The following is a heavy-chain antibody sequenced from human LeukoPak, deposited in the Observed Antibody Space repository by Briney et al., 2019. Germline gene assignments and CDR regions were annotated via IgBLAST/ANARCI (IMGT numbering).Heavy chain of an antibody. D-gene: IGHD5-18*01. Sequence: GGSLRLSCAASGFTFSSYAMSWVRQAPGKGLEWVSAISGSGGSTYYADSVKGRFTISSDNSKNTLYLQMNSLRAEDTAVYYCATPPVFHTATIKIDYWGQGTLVTVSS. CDR1: GFTFSSYA. V-gene: IGHV3-23*01. CDR2: ISGSGGST. CDR3: ATPPVFHTATIKIDY. J-gene: IGHJ4*02.